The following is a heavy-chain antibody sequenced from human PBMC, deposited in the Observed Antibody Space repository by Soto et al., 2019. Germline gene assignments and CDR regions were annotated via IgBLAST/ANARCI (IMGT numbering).Heavy chain of an antibody. J-gene: IGHJ4*02. Sequence: GASVKVSCKASGYTFTGYYLHWVRQAPGQGLEWMGWINPNSGGTNYAQQFQGRVTMTRDTSISTVYMELSRLRSDDTAVYYCARDRGSSWSHDYWGQGTLVTVSS. CDR3: ARDRGSSWSHDY. CDR1: GYTFTGYY. D-gene: IGHD6-13*01. V-gene: IGHV1-2*02. CDR2: INPNSGGT.